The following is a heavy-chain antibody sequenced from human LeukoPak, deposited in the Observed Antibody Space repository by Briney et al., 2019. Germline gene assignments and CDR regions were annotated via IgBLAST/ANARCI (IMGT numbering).Heavy chain of an antibody. V-gene: IGHV1-69*01. CDR3: ATYCSSTSCYLYYFDY. D-gene: IGHD2-2*01. CDR1: GGTFSRYA. J-gene: IGHJ4*02. CDR2: IIPIFGTA. Sequence: SVKVSCKASGGTFSRYAISWVRQAPGQGLEWMGGIIPIFGTANYAQKFQGRVTITADESTSTAYMELSSLRSEDTAVYYCATYCSSTSCYLYYFDYWGQGTLVTVSS.